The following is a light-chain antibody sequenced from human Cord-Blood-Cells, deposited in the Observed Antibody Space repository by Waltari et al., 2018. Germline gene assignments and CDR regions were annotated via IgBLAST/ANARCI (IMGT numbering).Light chain of an antibody. CDR3: QQYYSYPPYT. V-gene: IGKV1-8*01. Sequence: AIRITQSPSSLSASTGDRVTITFRASQGISSYLAWYQQKPGKAPKLLIYAASTLQSGVPSRFSGSGSGTDFTLTISCLQSEDFATYYCQQYYSYPPYTFGQGTKLEIK. CDR1: QGISSY. CDR2: AAS. J-gene: IGKJ2*01.